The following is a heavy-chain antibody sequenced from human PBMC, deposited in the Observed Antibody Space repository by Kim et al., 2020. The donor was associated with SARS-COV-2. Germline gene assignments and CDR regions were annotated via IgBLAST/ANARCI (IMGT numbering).Heavy chain of an antibody. CDR3: ARDRVVGATRYLNYYY. CDR2: IWYDGSNK. CDR1: GFTFSSYG. V-gene: IGHV3-33*01. J-gene: IGHJ4*02. D-gene: IGHD1-26*01. Sequence: GGSLRLSCAASGFTFSSYGMHWVRQAPGKGLEWVAVIWYDGSNKYYADSVKGRFTISRDNSKNTLYLQMNSLRAEDTAVYYCARDRVVGATRYLNYYYWGPGTLGPGPS.